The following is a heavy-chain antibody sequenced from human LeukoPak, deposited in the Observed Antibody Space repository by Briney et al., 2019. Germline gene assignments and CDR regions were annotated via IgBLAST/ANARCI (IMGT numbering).Heavy chain of an antibody. CDR2: ISYDGSNK. J-gene: IGHJ6*03. CDR3: ARAAGSGYCSSTSCQWDYYYYYYMDV. V-gene: IGHV3-30*01. D-gene: IGHD2-2*01. CDR1: GFTFNSYA. Sequence: GGSLRLSYAASGFTFNSYAMHWVRQAPGKGLAWVAVISYDGSNKYYADSVKRRFTISRDNSKNTLYLQMNRLRAEDTAVYYCARAAGSGYCSSTSCQWDYYYYYYMDVWGKGTTVTVSS.